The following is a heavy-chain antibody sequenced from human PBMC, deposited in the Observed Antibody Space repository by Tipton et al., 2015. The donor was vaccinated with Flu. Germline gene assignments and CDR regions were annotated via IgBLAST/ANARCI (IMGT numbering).Heavy chain of an antibody. V-gene: IGHV4-59*02. J-gene: IGHJ4*02. CDR3: VRVVAGSGIDY. CDR2: ISHSGSA. Sequence: TLSLTCTVSDGSVSSFYWSWIRQPPGKGLEWIGYISHSGSAIYNPSLKSRVTISVGTSKTQFSLKLTSVTAADTAVYYCVRVVAGSGIDYWGQGTLVTVSS. CDR1: DGSVSSFY. D-gene: IGHD6-19*01.